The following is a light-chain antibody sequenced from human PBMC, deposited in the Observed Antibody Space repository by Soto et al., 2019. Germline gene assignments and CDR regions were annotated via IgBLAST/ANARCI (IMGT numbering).Light chain of an antibody. CDR1: QGISRS. CDR2: DAS. Sequence: AIQLTQSPSSRSASIVERVTITCRASQGISRSLAWYQQKPGKAPKLLIYDASSLESGVPSRFSGSGSGTEFTLTISSLQPDDFATYYCQQYNSYSPITFGQGTRLE. V-gene: IGKV1-13*02. J-gene: IGKJ5*01. CDR3: QQYNSYSPIT.